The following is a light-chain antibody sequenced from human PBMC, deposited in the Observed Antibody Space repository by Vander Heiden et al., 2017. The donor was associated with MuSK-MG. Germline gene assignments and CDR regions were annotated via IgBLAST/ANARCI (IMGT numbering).Light chain of an antibody. Sequence: MTQSPDSLTVSLGERATIDCKSNQSLLYSSNNKNYLVWYQQKPGQPPKLLISWASTRESGVPDRFSGSASETDFTLTIKSLHAEDVGVYYCQQYDTSPWTFGQGTRVEIK. CDR1: QSLLYSSNNKNY. J-gene: IGKJ1*01. CDR2: WAS. V-gene: IGKV4-1*01. CDR3: QQYDTSPWT.